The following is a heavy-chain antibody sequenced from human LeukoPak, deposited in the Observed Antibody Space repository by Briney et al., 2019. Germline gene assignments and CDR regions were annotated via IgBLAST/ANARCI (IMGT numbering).Heavy chain of an antibody. D-gene: IGHD5-12*01. CDR3: ASMGKIRLYAFDF. J-gene: IGHJ3*01. CDR1: GFTFSSYE. CDR2: ISSSGSTI. Sequence: GGSLRLSCAASGFTFSSYEMNWVRQAPGKGLEWVSYISSSGSTIYYADSVKGRFTISRDNAKNSLYLQMNSLRAEDTAVYYCASMGKIRLYAFDFWGQGKMVTVSS. V-gene: IGHV3-48*03.